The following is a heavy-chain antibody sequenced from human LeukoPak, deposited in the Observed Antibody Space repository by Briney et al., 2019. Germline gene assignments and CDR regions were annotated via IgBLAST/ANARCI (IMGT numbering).Heavy chain of an antibody. J-gene: IGHJ4*02. Sequence: GASVKVSCKASGYSFSGDYFHWVRQAPGQGLEWMGIINPSGGSTSYAQKFQGRVTMTRDTSTSTVYMELSSLRSEDTAVYYCARGGRLRIFGVVDRLLKTSYYFDYWGQGTLVTVSS. CDR2: INPSGGST. V-gene: IGHV1-46*01. D-gene: IGHD3-3*01. CDR3: ARGGRLRIFGVVDRLLKTSYYFDY. CDR1: GYSFSGDY.